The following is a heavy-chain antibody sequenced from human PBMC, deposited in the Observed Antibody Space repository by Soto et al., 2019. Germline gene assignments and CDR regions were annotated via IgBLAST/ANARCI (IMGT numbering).Heavy chain of an antibody. CDR3: ARAPGNRRLSEYYYYYMDV. J-gene: IGHJ6*03. CDR1: GFTFSSYS. D-gene: IGHD3-16*02. CDR2: ISSSSSYI. V-gene: IGHV3-21*01. Sequence: GGSLRLSCAASGFTFSSYSMNWVRQAPGKGLEWVSSISSSSSYIYYADSVKGRFTISRDNAKNSLYLQMNSLRAEDTAVYYCARAPGNRRLSEYYYYYMDVWGKGTTVTVSS.